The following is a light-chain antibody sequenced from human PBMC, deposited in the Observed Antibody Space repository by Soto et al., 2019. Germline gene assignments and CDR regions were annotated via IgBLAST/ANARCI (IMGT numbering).Light chain of an antibody. Sequence: EIVMTQSPATLSVSPEEIVTLSCRASQSVSNKLGWYQHKPVQAPRLLIYDTSTRAAGTPARFTGSGSGTDFTLTISSLQSEDFAVYYCQQYNTWRSISFGQGTRLEIK. V-gene: IGKV3-15*01. J-gene: IGKJ5*01. CDR2: DTS. CDR1: QSVSNK. CDR3: QQYNTWRSIS.